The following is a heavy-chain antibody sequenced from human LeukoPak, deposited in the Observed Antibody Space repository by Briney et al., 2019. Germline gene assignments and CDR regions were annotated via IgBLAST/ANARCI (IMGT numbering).Heavy chain of an antibody. CDR1: GFTFDDYA. D-gene: IGHD6-19*01. CDR3: AKAFGIGYSSGWFH. CDR2: ISWNSGSI. J-gene: IGHJ4*02. Sequence: GGSLRLSCAASGFTFDDYAMHWVRQAPGKGLEWVSGISWNSGSIGYADSVKGRFTISRDNAKNSLYLQMNSLRAEDTALYYCAKAFGIGYSSGWFHWGQGTLVTVSS. V-gene: IGHV3-9*01.